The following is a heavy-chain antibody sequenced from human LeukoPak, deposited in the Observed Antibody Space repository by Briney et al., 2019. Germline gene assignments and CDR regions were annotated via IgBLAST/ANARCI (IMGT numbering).Heavy chain of an antibody. D-gene: IGHD3-9*01. CDR1: GGSISSYY. CDR2: IYYSGST. CDR3: ARGASNYDILTGYYNVHLFDY. Sequence: TSETLSLTCTVSGGSISSYYWSWIRQPPGKGLEWIGYIYYSGSTNYNPSLKSRVTISVDTSKNQSSLKLSSVTAADTAVYYCARGASNYDILTGYYNVHLFDYWGQGTLVTVSS. J-gene: IGHJ4*02. V-gene: IGHV4-59*01.